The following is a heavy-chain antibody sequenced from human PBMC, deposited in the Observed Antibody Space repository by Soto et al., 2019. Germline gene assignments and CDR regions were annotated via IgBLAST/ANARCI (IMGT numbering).Heavy chain of an antibody. CDR3: ATIGVSGYLAV. Sequence: SETLSLTCAVSGASISISNWWSCVRQSPGKGLEWIGEIFHSGVTSYNPSLKSRVIISVDKSKNHFSLTLTSVTAADAAVYYCATIGVSGYLAVWGQGTTVTVSS. V-gene: IGHV4-4*02. D-gene: IGHD3-16*02. CDR2: IFHSGVT. J-gene: IGHJ6*02. CDR1: GASISISNW.